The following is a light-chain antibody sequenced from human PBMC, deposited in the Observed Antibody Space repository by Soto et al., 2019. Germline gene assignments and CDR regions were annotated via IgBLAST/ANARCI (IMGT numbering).Light chain of an antibody. Sequence: DIQMTQSPSTLSASVGDRVTITCRASQTISSWLAWYQHKPGKAPKLLIYKASTLESGVPPRFSGSGSGTEFTLTISSLQPDDFATYYCQQYNSYWTFGQGTKVEI. CDR1: QTISSW. V-gene: IGKV1-5*03. CDR3: QQYNSYWT. J-gene: IGKJ1*01. CDR2: KAS.